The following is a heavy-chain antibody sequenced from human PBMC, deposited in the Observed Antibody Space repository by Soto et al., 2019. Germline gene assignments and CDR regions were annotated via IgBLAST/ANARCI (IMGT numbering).Heavy chain of an antibody. J-gene: IGHJ4*02. Sequence: QVQLEESGGGVVQPGRSLRLSCAASGFTFSSYAMHWVRQAPGKGLEWVAVISYDGSNKYYADSVKGRFTISRDNSKNTLXLXXXXXXXXXXXXXXXXXXXXXXXYGSGNIDYWGQGTLVTVSS. CDR2: ISYDGSNK. D-gene: IGHD3-10*01. V-gene: IGHV3-30-3*01. CDR3: XXXXXXXXYGSGNIDY. CDR1: GFTFSSYA.